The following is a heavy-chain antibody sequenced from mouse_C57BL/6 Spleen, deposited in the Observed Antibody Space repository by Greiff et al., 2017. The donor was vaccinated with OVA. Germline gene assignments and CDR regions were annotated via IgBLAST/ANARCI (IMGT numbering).Heavy chain of an antibody. D-gene: IGHD2-1*01. CDR3: ARRNYYGNYDWYFDV. V-gene: IGHV3-6*01. CDR1: GYSITSGYY. J-gene: IGHJ1*03. CDR2: ISYDGSN. Sequence: VQLKQSGPGLVKPSQSLSLTCSVTGYSITSGYYWNWIRQFPGNKLEWMGYISYDGSNNYNPSLKNRISITRDTSKNQFFLKLNSVTTEDTATYYCARRNYYGNYDWYFDVWGTGTTVTVSS.